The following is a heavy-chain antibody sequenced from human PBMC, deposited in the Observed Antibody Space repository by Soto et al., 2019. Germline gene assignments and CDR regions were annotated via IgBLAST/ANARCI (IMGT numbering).Heavy chain of an antibody. J-gene: IGHJ4*02. Sequence: QVHLVESGGGVVQPGGSLRLSCVASGFIFSGYAMHWVRQAPGKGLEWVAVISYDGNTQYYADSVKGRFTVSRDNSNNILYVEMNNLRDEDTAMYYCAKETNAYEINFWGQGTLVTVSP. CDR3: AKETNAYEINF. D-gene: IGHD3-9*01. V-gene: IGHV3-30-3*01. CDR2: ISYDGNTQ. CDR1: GFIFSGYA.